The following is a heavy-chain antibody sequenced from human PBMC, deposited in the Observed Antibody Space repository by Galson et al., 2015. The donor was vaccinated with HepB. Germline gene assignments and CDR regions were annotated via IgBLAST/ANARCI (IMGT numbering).Heavy chain of an antibody. CDR2: ISSSSSFI. D-gene: IGHD1-26*01. V-gene: IGHV3-21*01. CDR1: GFTFSSYS. CDR3: ARDEVGATGAFDI. Sequence: SLRLSCAASGFTFSSYSMNWVRQAPGKGLEWVSFISSSSSFIYYADSVKGRFTISRDNAKNSLYLQMNSLRAEDTAVYYCARDEVGATGAFDIWGQGTMVTVSS. J-gene: IGHJ3*02.